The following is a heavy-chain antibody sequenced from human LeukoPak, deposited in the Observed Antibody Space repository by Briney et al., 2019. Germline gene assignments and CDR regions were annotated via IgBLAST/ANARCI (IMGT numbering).Heavy chain of an antibody. D-gene: IGHD5-18*01. CDR1: GYTFTGYY. CDR3: ARGLYSYGQYCFDY. Sequence: GASVKVSCKASGYTFTGYYMHWVRQAPGQGLEWMGWINPNSGGTNYAQKFQGRVTMTRDTSISTAYMELSRLRSDDTAVYYCARGLYSYGQYCFDYWGQGTLVTVSS. CDR2: INPNSGGT. V-gene: IGHV1-2*02. J-gene: IGHJ4*02.